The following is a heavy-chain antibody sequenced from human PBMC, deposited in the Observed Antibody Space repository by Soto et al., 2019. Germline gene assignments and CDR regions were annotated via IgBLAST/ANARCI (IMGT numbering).Heavy chain of an antibody. J-gene: IGHJ6*03. D-gene: IGHD2-2*01. CDR1: GYTFTRYG. V-gene: IGHV1-18*01. CDR3: ASVVDCSSTSCYVDITYATYYYYYYMDV. Sequence: HAQLVQSGAEVKKPGASVKVSCKASGYTFTRYGISWVRQAPGQGLEWMGWISAYNGNTNYAQKLQGRVTMTTDTSTSTAYLELRSLRSDDTAVYYCASVVDCSSTSCYVDITYATYYYYYYMDVWGKWTTVTVSS. CDR2: ISAYNGNT.